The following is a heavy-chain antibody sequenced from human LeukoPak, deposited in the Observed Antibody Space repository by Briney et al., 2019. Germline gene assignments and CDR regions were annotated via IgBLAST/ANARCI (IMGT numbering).Heavy chain of an antibody. J-gene: IGHJ4*02. CDR2: INPNSGAT. CDR1: GYTFSDYY. V-gene: IGHV1-2*02. Sequence: GASVKVSCEASGYTFSDYYMHWVRQAPGHGLEWMGWINPNSGATNSTQKFQGRVTMTRDSSISTAYMELSSLRSDDTAVYFCARDSTSSRFWIDFWGQGTLVTVSS. D-gene: IGHD3-9*01. CDR3: ARDSTSSRFWIDF.